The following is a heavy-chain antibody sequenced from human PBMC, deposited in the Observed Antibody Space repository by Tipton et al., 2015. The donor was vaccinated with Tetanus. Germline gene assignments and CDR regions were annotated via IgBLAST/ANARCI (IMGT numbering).Heavy chain of an antibody. Sequence: QLVQSGGGLIQPGGSLRLSCAASGFTVSSNYMSWVRQAPGKGLEWVSVIYSGGSTYYADSVKGRFTISRDNSKNTLYLQMNSLRAEDTAVYYCARANQQWPVHGAFDIWGQGTMVTVSS. CDR1: GFTVSSNY. D-gene: IGHD6-19*01. CDR2: IYSGGST. CDR3: ARANQQWPVHGAFDI. J-gene: IGHJ3*02. V-gene: IGHV3-53*01.